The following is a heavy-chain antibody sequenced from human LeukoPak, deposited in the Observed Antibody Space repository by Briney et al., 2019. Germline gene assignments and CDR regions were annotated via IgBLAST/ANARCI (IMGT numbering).Heavy chain of an antibody. CDR1: GGSFSGYY. CDR3: ARARGYSSSPGDY. CDR2: INHSGST. V-gene: IGHV4-34*01. D-gene: IGHD6-6*01. Sequence: SETLSLTCAVYGGSFSGYYWSWIRQPPGKGLEWIGEINHSGSTNYNPSLKSRVTISVDTSKNQFSLKLSSVTAADTAVYYCARARGYSSSPGDYWGQGTLVTASS. J-gene: IGHJ4*02.